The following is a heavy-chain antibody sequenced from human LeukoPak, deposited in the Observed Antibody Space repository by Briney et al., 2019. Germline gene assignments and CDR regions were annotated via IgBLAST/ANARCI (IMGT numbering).Heavy chain of an antibody. V-gene: IGHV3-7*04. J-gene: IGHJ3*02. CDR2: IKGDGSER. CDR1: GFTFGSYW. Sequence: PGGSLRLSCAASGFTFGSYWMSWVRQAPGKGLEWVANIKGDGSERYYVDSVKGRFTISRDNPKNSLYLQVNSLTAEDTAVYYCARDYYDSSGYFYGAFDIWGQGTMVTVSS. D-gene: IGHD3-22*01. CDR3: ARDYYDSSGYFYGAFDI.